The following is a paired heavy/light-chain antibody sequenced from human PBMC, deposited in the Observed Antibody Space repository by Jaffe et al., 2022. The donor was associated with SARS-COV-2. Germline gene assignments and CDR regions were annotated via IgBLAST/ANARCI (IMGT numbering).Light chain of an antibody. V-gene: IGLV3-21*02. CDR2: DDS. CDR1: NIGSKS. CDR3: QVWDSSSVV. Sequence: SYVLTQPPSVSVAPGQTARITCGGNNIGSKSVHWYQQKPGQAPVLVVYDDSDRPSGIPERFSGSNSGNTATLTISRVEAGDEADYYCQVWDSSSVVFGGGTKLTVL. J-gene: IGLJ2*01.
Heavy chain of an antibody. CDR3: ARSMGVRGSSWPRVFGGFDY. D-gene: IGHD6-13*01. CDR2: IYHSGST. V-gene: IGHV4-4*02. J-gene: IGHJ4*02. Sequence: QVQLQESGPGLVKPSGTLSLTCAVSGGSISSSNWWSWVRQPPGKGLEWIGEIYHSGSTNYNPSLKSRVTISVDKSKNQFSLKLSSVTAADTAVYYCARSMGVRGSSWPRVFGGFDYWGQGTLVTVSS. CDR1: GGSISSSNW.